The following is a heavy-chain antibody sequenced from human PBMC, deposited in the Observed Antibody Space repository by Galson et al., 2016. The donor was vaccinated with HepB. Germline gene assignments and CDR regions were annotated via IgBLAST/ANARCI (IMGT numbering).Heavy chain of an antibody. Sequence: SLRLSCAASGFNFSTYAMHWVRQAPGKGLEWVSVIWYDGSDEKYGDSVKGRFTASRDNSKNTLYLQTDSLRAEDTAVYYCARAHCSSTGCRTNLDYWGQGTLVIVSS. CDR1: GFNFSTYA. CDR2: IWYDGSDE. J-gene: IGHJ4*02. D-gene: IGHD2-2*01. CDR3: ARAHCSSTGCRTNLDY. V-gene: IGHV3-33*01.